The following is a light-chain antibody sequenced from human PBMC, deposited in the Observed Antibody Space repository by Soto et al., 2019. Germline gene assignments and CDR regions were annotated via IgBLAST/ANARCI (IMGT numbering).Light chain of an antibody. V-gene: IGKV1-27*01. J-gene: IGKJ4*01. CDR3: QKYNSAPLT. CDR2: AAS. CDR1: QGISTY. Sequence: DIQMTQSPSSLSASVGGRVTITCRASQGISTYLAWYQQKPGKVPKLLIYAASTLQSGVPSRFSGSGSGTEFNLTISSLQPEDVATIYCQKYNSAPLTFGGGTKVEIK.